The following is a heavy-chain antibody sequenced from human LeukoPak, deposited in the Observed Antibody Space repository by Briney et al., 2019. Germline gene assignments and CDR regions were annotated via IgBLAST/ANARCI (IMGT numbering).Heavy chain of an antibody. CDR2: IKQDGSEK. V-gene: IGHV3-7*03. CDR1: GFTFSSCW. J-gene: IGHJ6*02. CDR3: ARDRERGYYYGMDV. D-gene: IGHD1-26*01. Sequence: GGSLRLSCAASGFTFSSCWMSWVRQAPGKGLEWVANIKQDGSEKYYVDSVKGRFTISRDNAKNSLYLQMNSLRAEDTALYHCARDRERGYYYGMDVWGQGTTVTVSS.